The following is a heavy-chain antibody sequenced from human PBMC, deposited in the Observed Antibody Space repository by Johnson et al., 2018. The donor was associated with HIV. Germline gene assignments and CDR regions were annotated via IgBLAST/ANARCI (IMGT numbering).Heavy chain of an antibody. CDR1: GFTVSSNY. CDR2: IYSGGTR. J-gene: IGHJ3*02. Sequence: VQLVESGGGLVQPGGSLRLSCAASGFTVSSNYMSWVRQAPGKGLEWVSVIYSGGTREYAASVKGRFIISRDDSKSIAYLQMNSLRAEDTAVYYCARDRPYYYGSGDAFDIWGQGTMVTVSS. V-gene: IGHV3-66*01. CDR3: ARDRPYYYGSGDAFDI. D-gene: IGHD3-10*01.